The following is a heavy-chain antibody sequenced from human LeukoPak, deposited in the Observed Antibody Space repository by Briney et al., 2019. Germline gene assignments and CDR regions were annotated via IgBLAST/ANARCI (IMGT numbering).Heavy chain of an antibody. Sequence: ASVKVSCKASGYTFTSYGISWVRRAPGQGLEWMGWISAYNGNTNYAQKLQGRVTMTTDTSTSTAYMELSRLRSDDTAVYYCARGRRDGYNWGFDYWGQGTLVTVSS. D-gene: IGHD5-24*01. J-gene: IGHJ4*02. CDR2: ISAYNGNT. CDR1: GYTFTSYG. CDR3: ARGRRDGYNWGFDY. V-gene: IGHV1-18*01.